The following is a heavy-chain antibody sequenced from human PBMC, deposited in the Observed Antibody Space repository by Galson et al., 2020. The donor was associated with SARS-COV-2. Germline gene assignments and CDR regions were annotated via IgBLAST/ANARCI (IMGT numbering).Heavy chain of an antibody. D-gene: IGHD6-19*01. Sequence: ASVKDSCKASGYTFPSYGISWVRPAPGQGLEWMGWISAYNGNTNYAQKLQGRVTMTTDTSTSTAYMELRSLRSDDTAVYYCARDRIAVAGTYYYYGMDVWGQGTTVTVSS. J-gene: IGHJ6*02. V-gene: IGHV1-18*04. CDR2: ISAYNGNT. CDR1: GYTFPSYG. CDR3: ARDRIAVAGTYYYYGMDV.